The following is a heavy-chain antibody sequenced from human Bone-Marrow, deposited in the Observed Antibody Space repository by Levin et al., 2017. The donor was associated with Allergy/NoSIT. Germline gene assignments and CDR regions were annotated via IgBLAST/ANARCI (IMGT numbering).Heavy chain of an antibody. J-gene: IGHJ3*02. Sequence: SETLSLTCTVSGGSISSGDYYWSWIRQPPGKGLEWIGYIYYSGSTYYNPSLKSRVTISVDTSKNQFSLKLSSVTAADTAVYYCARGRTPNWNDAEGAFDIWGQGTMVTVSS. CDR2: IYYSGST. D-gene: IGHD1-1*01. V-gene: IGHV4-30-4*01. CDR1: GGSISSGDYY. CDR3: ARGRTPNWNDAEGAFDI.